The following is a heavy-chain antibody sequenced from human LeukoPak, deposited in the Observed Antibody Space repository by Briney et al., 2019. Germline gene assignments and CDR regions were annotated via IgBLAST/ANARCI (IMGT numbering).Heavy chain of an antibody. J-gene: IGHJ5*02. CDR2: IYSGGST. CDR3: ATGDPGFA. D-gene: IGHD3-10*01. V-gene: IGHV3-66*01. CDR1: GFTLSSDY. Sequence: AGGSLRLSCAASGFTLSSDYMRWVRQAPGKGLEWVSIIYSGGSTYYADSVKGRFTISRDNSKNTVYLQMKSLRAEDTAIYYCATGDPGFAWGQGTMVTVCS.